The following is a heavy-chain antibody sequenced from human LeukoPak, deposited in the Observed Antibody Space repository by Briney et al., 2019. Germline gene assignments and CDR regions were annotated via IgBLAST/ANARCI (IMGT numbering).Heavy chain of an antibody. Sequence: GGSLRLSCSASGFTFSSSAMHWVRQAPEKGLEYVSAISSNGGGTYYADSVKGRFTISRDNSKNTLCLQMSSLRGEDTAVYYCVKDWWLRPFYYFDSWGQGTLVTVSS. CDR3: VKDWWLRPFYYFDS. CDR1: GFTFSSSA. J-gene: IGHJ4*02. V-gene: IGHV3-64D*09. CDR2: ISSNGGGT. D-gene: IGHD5-12*01.